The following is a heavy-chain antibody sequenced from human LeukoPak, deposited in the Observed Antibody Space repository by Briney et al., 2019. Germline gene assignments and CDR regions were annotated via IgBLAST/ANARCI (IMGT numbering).Heavy chain of an antibody. J-gene: IGHJ4*02. CDR2: VSSDGGIK. Sequence: PGGSLRLSCAASGFTFTNYWMHWVRQAPGKGLEWVTLVSSDGGIKYYADSVKGRFSVSRDISKNTLYLQMNSLRVDDTAVYYCARDSETTPIHVLGYWGQGTLVTVSS. V-gene: IGHV3-30-3*01. CDR1: GFTFTNYW. D-gene: IGHD2-15*01. CDR3: ARDSETTPIHVLGY.